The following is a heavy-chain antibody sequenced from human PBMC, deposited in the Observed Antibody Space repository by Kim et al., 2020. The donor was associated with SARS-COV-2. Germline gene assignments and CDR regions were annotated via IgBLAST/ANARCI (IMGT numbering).Heavy chain of an antibody. CDR3: VKDLSGLAKVN. V-gene: IGHV3-23*01. CDR1: GFTFSTYA. CDR2: ISGSGGST. Sequence: GGSLRLSCAASGFTFSTYAMSWVRQAPGKGLEWVSAISGSGGSTYYADSVKVRFTISRDNSKNTLFLQIDSLRAEDTAVYYCVKDLSGLAKVNGGQGTLV. J-gene: IGHJ4*02. D-gene: IGHD3-10*01.